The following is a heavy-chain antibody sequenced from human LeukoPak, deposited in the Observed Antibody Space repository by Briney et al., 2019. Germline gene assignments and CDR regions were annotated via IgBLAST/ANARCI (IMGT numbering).Heavy chain of an antibody. D-gene: IGHD4-17*01. J-gene: IGHJ5*02. Sequence: SETLSLTCSVSGRSNRSYSGRGIRQPPGKGLEWIGYIYYSGSTNYNPSLKSRLTISVDTSKNQFSLNLSSVTAADTAVSYCERGITTGPDPWGQGTLVTVSS. CDR1: GRSNRSYS. CDR3: ERGITTGPDP. CDR2: IYYSGST. V-gene: IGHV4-59*08.